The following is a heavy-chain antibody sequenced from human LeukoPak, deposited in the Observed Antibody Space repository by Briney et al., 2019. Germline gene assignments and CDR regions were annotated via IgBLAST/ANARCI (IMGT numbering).Heavy chain of an antibody. CDR3: ARAPTPGIAVAGTKPYYYYYMDV. D-gene: IGHD6-19*01. J-gene: IGHJ6*03. CDR2: IYYSGST. Sequence: SETLSLTCTVSGGSISSSSYYWGWIRQPPGKGLEWIGSIYYSGSTYYNPSLKSRVTISVDTSKNQFSLKLSSVTAADTAVYYCARAPTPGIAVAGTKPYYYYYMDVWGKGTTVTVSS. CDR1: GGSISSSSYY. V-gene: IGHV4-39*07.